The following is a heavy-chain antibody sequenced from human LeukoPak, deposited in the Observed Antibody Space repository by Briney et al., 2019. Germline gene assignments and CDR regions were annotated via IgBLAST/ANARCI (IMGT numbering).Heavy chain of an antibody. V-gene: IGHV4-38-2*01. CDR1: GYSISSGYQ. CDR3: ASPTVTTYLIDY. J-gene: IGHJ4*02. D-gene: IGHD4-17*01. Sequence: KPSETLSLTCGVSGYSISSGYQWAWIRQSPGKGLEWIGSIYYSGSTYYNPSLKSRVTISVDTSKNQFSLKLSSVTAADTAVYYCASPTVTTYLIDYWGQGTLVTVSS. CDR2: IYYSGST.